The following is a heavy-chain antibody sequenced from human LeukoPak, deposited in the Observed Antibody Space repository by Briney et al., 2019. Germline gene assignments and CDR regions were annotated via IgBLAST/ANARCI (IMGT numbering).Heavy chain of an antibody. D-gene: IGHD2-21*02. CDR3: AVGPHPILVVTDHDVFYI. CDR1: GGSISNYY. J-gene: IGHJ3*02. Sequence: SETLSLTCTVSGGSISNYYWSWIRQPPGKGLEWIGYIYYSRSTNYNPSLTSRVTISVDTSKNHFSLKLSSVTAADTAVYYFAVGPHPILVVTDHDVFYIWGERTMVTVSS. CDR2: IYYSRST. V-gene: IGHV4-59*01.